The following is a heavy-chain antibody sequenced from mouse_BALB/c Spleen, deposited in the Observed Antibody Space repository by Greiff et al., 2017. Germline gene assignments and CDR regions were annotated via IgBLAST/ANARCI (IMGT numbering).Heavy chain of an antibody. D-gene: IGHD1-1*01. CDR2: IDPETGGT. CDR1: GYTFTDYE. V-gene: IGHV1-15*01. CDR3: TRHYYGSSYDWYFDV. Sequence: VQGVESGAELVRPGASVTLSCKASGYTFTDYEMHWVKQTPVHGLEWIGAIDPETGGTAYNQKFKGKATLTADKSSSTAYMELRSLTSEDSAVYYCTRHYYGSSYDWYFDVWGAGTTVTVSS. J-gene: IGHJ1*01.